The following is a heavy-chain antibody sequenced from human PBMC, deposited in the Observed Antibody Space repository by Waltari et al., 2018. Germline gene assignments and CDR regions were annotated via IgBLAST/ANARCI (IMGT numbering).Heavy chain of an antibody. CDR1: GFTFSSYW. Sequence: EVQLVESGGGLVQPGGSLRLSCAASGFTFSSYWMHWVRQAPGKGLVWVSRINSDGSSTSYADSVKGRFTSSRDNAKNTLYLQMNSLRAEDTAVYYCARELANYVWGSYRSYFDYWGQGTLVTVSS. V-gene: IGHV3-74*01. CDR3: ARELANYVWGSYRSYFDY. D-gene: IGHD3-16*02. CDR2: INSDGSST. J-gene: IGHJ4*02.